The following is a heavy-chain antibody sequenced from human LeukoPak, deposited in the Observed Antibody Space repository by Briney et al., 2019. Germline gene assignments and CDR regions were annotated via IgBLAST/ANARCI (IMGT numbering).Heavy chain of an antibody. Sequence: GRSLRLSCAASGFTFSNYGMHWVRQAPGKGLEWVAVISYDGSSKYYSDSVKGRFTISRDNSKNTLFLQMNSLRAEDTAVYYCARGAVAGGYWGQGTLVTVSS. CDR2: ISYDGSSK. D-gene: IGHD6-19*01. V-gene: IGHV3-30*03. J-gene: IGHJ4*02. CDR1: GFTFSNYG. CDR3: ARGAVAGGY.